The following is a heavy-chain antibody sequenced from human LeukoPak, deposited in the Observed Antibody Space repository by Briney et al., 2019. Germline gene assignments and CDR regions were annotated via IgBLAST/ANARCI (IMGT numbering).Heavy chain of an antibody. CDR3: ASGRRWLQSTDFDY. D-gene: IGHD5-24*01. CDR2: IWSDASNQ. Sequence: PGGSLRLSCAASGFSFSTYAMHWVRQAPGKGLDWVAMIWSDASNQYYADSVKGRFTISRDNSKNTLYLQLNSLRAEDTAVYYCASGRRWLQSTDFDYWGQGTLVTVSS. J-gene: IGHJ4*02. V-gene: IGHV3-33*01. CDR1: GFSFSTYA.